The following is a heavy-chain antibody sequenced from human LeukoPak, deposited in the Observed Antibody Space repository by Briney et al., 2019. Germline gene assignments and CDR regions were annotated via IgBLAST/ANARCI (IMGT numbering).Heavy chain of an antibody. Sequence: SVKVSCKASGGTLSTYSISCVRQAPGQGLEWMGGIIPIFNTINYAQRFQGRVTPTADESTNTAYMELSSLRSEDTAVYYCARGLSRWSTPTSSYYYRMDVWGQGTTVAVSS. CDR2: IIPIFNTI. CDR3: ARGLSRWSTPTSSYYYRMDV. CDR1: GGTLSTYS. D-gene: IGHD4-23*01. J-gene: IGHJ6*02. V-gene: IGHV1-69*13.